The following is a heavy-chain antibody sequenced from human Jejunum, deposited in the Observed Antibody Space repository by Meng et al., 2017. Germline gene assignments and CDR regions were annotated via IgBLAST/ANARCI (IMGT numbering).Heavy chain of an antibody. D-gene: IGHD5-12*01. CDR3: ARGATGTRPFDY. CDR2: IWHSGAS. Sequence: QVQQVGSGPGLGNPSGTLAATCAVSGGSMTTDWWNWVRQPPGKGLEWIGEIWHSGASNYNPSLRSRVTISVDKSKNQLSLELASLTAADTAVYYCARGATGTRPFDYWGQGTLVTVSS. V-gene: IGHV4-4*02. J-gene: IGHJ4*02. CDR1: GGSMTTDW.